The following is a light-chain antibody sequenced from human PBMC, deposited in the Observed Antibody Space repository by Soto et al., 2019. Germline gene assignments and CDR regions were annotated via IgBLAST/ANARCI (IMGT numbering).Light chain of an antibody. CDR1: QSVSSSY. J-gene: IGKJ1*01. CDR2: GAS. Sequence: EIVLTQSPGTLSLSPGERATLSCRASQSVSSSYLAWYQQKPGQAPSLLIYGASSRATGIPDRFSGSGSGTGFNLTISRLGPRDFEVYYCEQDGSSPWTFGLGTKMEIK. CDR3: EQDGSSPWT. V-gene: IGKV3-20*01.